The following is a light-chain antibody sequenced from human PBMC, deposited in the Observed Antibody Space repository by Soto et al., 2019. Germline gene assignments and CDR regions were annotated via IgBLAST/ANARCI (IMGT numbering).Light chain of an antibody. CDR1: ERVNSDP. V-gene: IGKV3-20*01. CDR2: RTS. Sequence: MVLTQAPGSLQLAPGDRATLSCMARERVNSDPLAWFQQKPGQAPRRLIYRTSRRSTGIPDRFSGSGSGTDFTLTISRLETEDFAMNYCFQYSVSSRTFGQGTKV. CDR3: FQYSVSSRT. J-gene: IGKJ1*01.